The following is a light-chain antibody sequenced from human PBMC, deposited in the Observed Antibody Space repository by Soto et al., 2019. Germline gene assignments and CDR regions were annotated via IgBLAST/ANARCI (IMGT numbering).Light chain of an antibody. J-gene: IGKJ5*01. CDR3: QQYGSSPHIT. Sequence: EIVLTQSQGTLSLSPGERATLSCRASQSVSSSYLAWYQQKPGQAPRPLIYGASSRATGIPDRFSGCGYGTDFTLTISRLEPEDFAVYYCQQYGSSPHITFGQGTRLEIK. CDR1: QSVSSSY. V-gene: IGKV3-20*01. CDR2: GAS.